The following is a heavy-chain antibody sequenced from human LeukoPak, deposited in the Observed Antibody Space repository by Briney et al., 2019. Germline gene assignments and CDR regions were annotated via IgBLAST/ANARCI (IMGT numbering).Heavy chain of an antibody. J-gene: IGHJ4*02. V-gene: IGHV4-38-2*01. CDR2: MFHSVST. Sequence: SETLSLTCAVSGYSISSGYYWGWIRQPPGKGLEWIGSMFHSVSTYYNPPLKSRVTISVYKSKNHFSLKLSSVTAADTAVYYCARSLSRGYSGFRVSPFDYWGQGTLVTVSS. CDR1: GYSISSGYY. CDR3: ARSLSRGYSGFRVSPFDY. D-gene: IGHD5-12*01.